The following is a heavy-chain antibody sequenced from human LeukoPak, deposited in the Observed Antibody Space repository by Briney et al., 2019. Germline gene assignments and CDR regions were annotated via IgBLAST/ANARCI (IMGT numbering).Heavy chain of an antibody. CDR1: GGSIRSY. Sequence: SQTLSLTCTVSGGSIRSYWSWIRQPAGKGLEWIGRIYGSGSTDYNPSLKSRVTMSIDTSKNQFSLNLISVTAADTAVYYCARDSGTTGEVKFDPWGQGTLVTVSS. V-gene: IGHV4-4*07. D-gene: IGHD3-10*01. CDR2: IYGSGST. CDR3: ARDSGTTGEVKFDP. J-gene: IGHJ5*02.